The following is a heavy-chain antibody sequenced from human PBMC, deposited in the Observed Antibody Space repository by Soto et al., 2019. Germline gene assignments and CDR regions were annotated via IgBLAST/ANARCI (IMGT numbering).Heavy chain of an antibody. V-gene: IGHV1-69*02. Sequence: SVKVSCKASGGTFSSYTISWVRQAPGQGLEWMGRIIPILGIANYAQKFQGRVTITADKSTSTAYMELSSLRSEDTAVYYCARSVFSGGSYGDYYYGMDVWGQGTTVTVYS. CDR2: IIPILGIA. CDR1: GGTFSSYT. D-gene: IGHD1-26*01. CDR3: ARSVFSGGSYGDYYYGMDV. J-gene: IGHJ6*01.